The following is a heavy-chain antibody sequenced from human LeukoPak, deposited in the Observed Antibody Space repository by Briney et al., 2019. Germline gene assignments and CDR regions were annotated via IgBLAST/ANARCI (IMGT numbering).Heavy chain of an antibody. Sequence: ASVKVSCKASGYTFTSYYMHWVRQAPGQGLEWMGWISAYNGNTNYAQKLQGRVTMTTDTSTSTAYMELRSLRSDDTAVYYCARARITIFGVVIMPPDYWGQGTLVTVSS. J-gene: IGHJ4*02. CDR1: GYTFTSYY. V-gene: IGHV1-18*04. CDR3: ARARITIFGVVIMPPDY. D-gene: IGHD3-3*01. CDR2: ISAYNGNT.